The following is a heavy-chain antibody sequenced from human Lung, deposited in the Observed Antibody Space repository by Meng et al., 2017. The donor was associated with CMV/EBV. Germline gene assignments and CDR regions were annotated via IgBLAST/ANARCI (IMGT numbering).Heavy chain of an antibody. D-gene: IGHD1-14*01. CDR3: ARHHHSPTFDY. V-gene: IGHV4-39*01. CDR2: VVYSGTT. CDR1: GGSISSSSSY. J-gene: IGHJ4*02. Sequence: QPHLPAWGPGLWKPSETLPLPCTVSGGSISSSSSYWAWIRQPPGEGLEWIGSVVYSGTTYYTSSLKSRVSISVDTSKNQFSLKLSSVTAADTAVYYCARHHHSPTFDYWGQGTLVTVSS.